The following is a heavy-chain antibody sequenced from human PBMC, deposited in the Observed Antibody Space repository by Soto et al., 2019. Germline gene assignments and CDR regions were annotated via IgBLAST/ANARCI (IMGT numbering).Heavy chain of an antibody. J-gene: IGHJ4*02. D-gene: IGHD2-15*01. CDR1: GYSFTSYG. Sequence: ASVKLSCKASGYSFTSYGISWVRQAPGQGLEWMGWISAYNGNTNYAQKLQGRVTMTTDTSTSTAYMELRSLRSDDTAVYYCARDLGYCSGGSCDYYFDYWGQGTLVTVSS. V-gene: IGHV1-18*01. CDR3: ARDLGYCSGGSCDYYFDY. CDR2: ISAYNGNT.